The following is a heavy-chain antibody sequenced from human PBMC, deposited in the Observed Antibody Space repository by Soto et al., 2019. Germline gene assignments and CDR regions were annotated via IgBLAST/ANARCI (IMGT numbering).Heavy chain of an antibody. Sequence: TETLSLTCAVSSGSISSSNWWSWVRQHPGKGLEWIGEIYHSGSTNYNPSLKSRVTISVDKSKNQFSLKLSSVTAADTAVYYCASRRVRGDYYYYYMDVWGKGTTVTVSS. D-gene: IGHD3-10*01. CDR3: ASRRVRGDYYYYYMDV. CDR2: IYHSGST. CDR1: SGSISSSNW. V-gene: IGHV4-4*02. J-gene: IGHJ6*03.